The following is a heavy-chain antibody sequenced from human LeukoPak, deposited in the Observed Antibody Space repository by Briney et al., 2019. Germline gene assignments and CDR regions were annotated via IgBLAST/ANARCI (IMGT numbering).Heavy chain of an antibody. CDR2: IYTSGST. D-gene: IGHD3-22*01. Sequence: SETLSLTCTVSGGSISSGSYYWSWIRQPAGKGLEWIGRIYTSGSTNYNPSLKSRVTISVDTSKNQFSLKLSSVTAADTAVYYCARDLYYSDSSGLTHYFGYWGQGTLVTVSS. CDR3: ARDLYYSDSSGLTHYFGY. J-gene: IGHJ4*02. CDR1: GGSISSGSYY. V-gene: IGHV4-61*02.